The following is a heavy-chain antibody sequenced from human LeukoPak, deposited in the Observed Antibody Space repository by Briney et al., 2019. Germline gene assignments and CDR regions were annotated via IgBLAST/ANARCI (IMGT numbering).Heavy chain of an antibody. J-gene: IGHJ6*03. CDR3: ARGVPAAKRKYYYYYMDV. CDR1: GGTFSSYA. Sequence: GASVKVSCKASGGTFSSYAISWVRQAPGQGLEWMGGIIPIFGTANYAQKFQGRVTITTDESTSTAYMELSSLRSEDTAVYYCARGVPAAKRKYYYYYMDVWGKGTTVTVSS. D-gene: IGHD2-2*01. V-gene: IGHV1-69*05. CDR2: IIPIFGTA.